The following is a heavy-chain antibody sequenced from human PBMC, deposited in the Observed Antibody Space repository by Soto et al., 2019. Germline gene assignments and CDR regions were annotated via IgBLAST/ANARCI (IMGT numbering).Heavy chain of an antibody. V-gene: IGHV3-23*01. CDR2: ISGSGGST. Sequence: EVQLLESGGGLVQPGGSLRLSCVASGFTFSGNVMSWVRQAPGKGLEWISIISGSGGSTYYADSVKGRFTISRDNSNNTLSLQMHSLTAADTAVYYCAKNGCGGDCYSSVAGNWFDPWGQGTLVTVSS. CDR1: GFTFSGNV. J-gene: IGHJ5*02. D-gene: IGHD2-21*02. CDR3: AKNGCGGDCYSSVAGNWFDP.